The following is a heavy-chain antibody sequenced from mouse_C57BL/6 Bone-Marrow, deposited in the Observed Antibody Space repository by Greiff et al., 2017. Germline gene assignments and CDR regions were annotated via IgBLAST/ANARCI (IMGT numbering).Heavy chain of an antibody. Sequence: EVKVIESGGDLVKPGGSLKLSCAASGFTFSSYGMSWVRQTPDKRLEWVATISSGGSYTYYPDSVKGRFTISRDNAKNTLYLQLSSLTSEDTAMYYGARHEPYSYAISFYYFDYWGQGTTLTVSS. CDR3: ARHEPYSYAISFYYFDY. CDR1: GFTFSSYG. J-gene: IGHJ2*01. CDR2: ISSGGSYT. D-gene: IGHD1-1*01. V-gene: IGHV5-6*01.